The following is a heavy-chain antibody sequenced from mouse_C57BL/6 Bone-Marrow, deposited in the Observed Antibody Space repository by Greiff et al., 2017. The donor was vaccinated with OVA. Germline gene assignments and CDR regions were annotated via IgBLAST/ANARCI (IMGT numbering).Heavy chain of an antibody. V-gene: IGHV1-5*01. CDR2: IYPGNSDT. CDR3: TRCYGNYDAMDY. Sequence: EVQLQQSGTVLARPGASVKMSCKTSGYTFTSYWMHWVKQRPGQGLEWIGAIYPGNSDTSYNQKFKGKAKLTAVTSASTAYMELSSLTNEDSAVDYGTRCYGNYDAMDYWGQGTSVTVSS. D-gene: IGHD2-1*01. CDR1: GYTFTSYW. J-gene: IGHJ4*01.